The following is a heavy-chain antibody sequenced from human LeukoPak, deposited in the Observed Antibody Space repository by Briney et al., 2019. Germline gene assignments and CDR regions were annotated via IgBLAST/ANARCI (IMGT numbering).Heavy chain of an antibody. V-gene: IGHV3-33*06. CDR1: GFTFSSYG. CDR3: AKSGYGDYYPVY. CDR2: IWYDGSNK. J-gene: IGHJ4*02. D-gene: IGHD4-17*01. Sequence: PGGSLRLSCAASGFTFSSYGMHWVRQAPGKGLEWVAVIWYDGSNKYYADSVKGRFTISRDNSKNTLYLQMNSLRAEDTAVYYCAKSGYGDYYPVYWGQGTLVTVSS.